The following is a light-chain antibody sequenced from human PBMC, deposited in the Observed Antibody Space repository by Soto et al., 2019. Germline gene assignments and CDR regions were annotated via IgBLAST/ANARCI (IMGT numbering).Light chain of an antibody. CDR2: GAS. CDR3: QQYNNWPPWT. Sequence: EIVLTQSPDTLSVSPGESATLSCRASQSVSSNLAWYQQKPGQAPRLLIYGASTRATGIPARFSGNGSRTEFTLTISSLQSEDFAFYYCQQYNNWPPWTFGQGTKVEIK. V-gene: IGKV3-15*01. CDR1: QSVSSN. J-gene: IGKJ1*01.